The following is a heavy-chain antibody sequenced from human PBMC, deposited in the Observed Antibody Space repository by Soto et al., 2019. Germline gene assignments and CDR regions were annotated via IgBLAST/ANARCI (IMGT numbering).Heavy chain of an antibody. J-gene: IGHJ5*02. CDR3: ARDTLGTMIPSDL. D-gene: IGHD3-22*01. CDR2: IRQDGSEK. CDR1: GVNFDDYW. Sequence: VGSRSLSCAASGVNFDDYWMHWVRQAPGKGLEWVSPIRQDGSEKYYVDSVKGRFTISRDNTKNSLFLQMNNLRAEDTALYNGARDTLGTMIPSDLLVQGTLVTGS. V-gene: IGHV3-7*01.